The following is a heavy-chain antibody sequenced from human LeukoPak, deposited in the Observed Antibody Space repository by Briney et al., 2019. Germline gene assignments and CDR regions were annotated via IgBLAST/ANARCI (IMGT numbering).Heavy chain of an antibody. D-gene: IGHD3-10*01. J-gene: IGHJ4*02. Sequence: SETLSLTCTVSGGSISSYYWSWIRQPPGKGLEWIGYIYYGGSTNYNPSLKSRVTISVDTSKNQFSLKLSSVTAADTAVYYCARAHYGSGSSKFDYWGQGTLVTVSS. CDR1: GGSISSYY. V-gene: IGHV4-59*01. CDR2: IYYGGST. CDR3: ARAHYGSGSSKFDY.